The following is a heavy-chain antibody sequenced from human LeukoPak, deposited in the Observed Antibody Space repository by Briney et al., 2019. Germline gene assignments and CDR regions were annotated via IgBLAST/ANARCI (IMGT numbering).Heavy chain of an antibody. Sequence: PEGSLRLSCAGSGFTFSTYEMNWIRQAPGKGLEWVSYIGSRPTTTYYAASVRGRFTVSRDNTKNSVYLQMTGLRANDAGVYYCATSGAYEISWPFNIWGQGTMVVVSS. V-gene: IGHV3-48*03. CDR3: ATSGAYEISWPFNI. J-gene: IGHJ3*02. CDR2: IGSRPTTT. D-gene: IGHD5-12*01. CDR1: GFTFSTYE.